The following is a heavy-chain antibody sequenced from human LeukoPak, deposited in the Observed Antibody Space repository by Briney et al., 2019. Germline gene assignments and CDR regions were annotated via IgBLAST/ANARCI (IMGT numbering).Heavy chain of an antibody. CDR1: GFRFSAYG. V-gene: IGHV3-23*01. CDR2: LSANGSVT. J-gene: IGHJ4*02. Sequence: PGGSLRLSCDASGFRFSAYGMSWVRQAPGQGLVWVSGLSANGSVTFYARSVRGRFTISRDNSKNTVYLQMKSLRAEDTAVYYCAKASVTTCRGAYSYPFDYWGQGTLVTAS. CDR3: AKASVTTCRGAYSYPFDY. D-gene: IGHD2-15*01.